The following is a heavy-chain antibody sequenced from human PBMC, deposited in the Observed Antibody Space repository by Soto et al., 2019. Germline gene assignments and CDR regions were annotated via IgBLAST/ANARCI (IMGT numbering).Heavy chain of an antibody. D-gene: IGHD2-21*02. J-gene: IGHJ4*02. CDR2: INTAGGTT. V-gene: IGHV1-46*01. Sequence: QVQLVQSGAEVKKPGASVRFSCRASGYSFTSTYVHWVRQAPGQGPEWMGIINTAGGTTYYAQKFQGRLTITSDTSTDTVFMDLNDLTSEDTAVYFCALKVVTYYDNWGQGTLLTVSS. CDR1: GYSFTSTY. CDR3: ALKVVTYYDN.